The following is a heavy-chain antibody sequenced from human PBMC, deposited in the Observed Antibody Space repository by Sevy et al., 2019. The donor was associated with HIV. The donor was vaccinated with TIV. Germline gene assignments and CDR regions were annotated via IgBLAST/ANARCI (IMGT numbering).Heavy chain of an antibody. V-gene: IGHV3-49*03. J-gene: IGHJ4*02. D-gene: IGHD6-19*01. Sequence: GGSLRLSCTASGFTFGDYAMSWFRQAPGKGLEWVGLMRSKAYGGTTEYAAYVKGRFTISREDSKSIAYLQMNSLKTEDTAVYYCTRVWSGYSSGWYYFDYWGQGTLVIVSS. CDR1: GFTFGDYA. CDR2: MRSKAYGGTT. CDR3: TRVWSGYSSGWYYFDY.